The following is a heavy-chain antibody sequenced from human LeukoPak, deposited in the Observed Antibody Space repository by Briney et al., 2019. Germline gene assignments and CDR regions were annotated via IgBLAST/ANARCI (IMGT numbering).Heavy chain of an antibody. J-gene: IGHJ4*02. V-gene: IGHV3-23*01. CDR2: VSGSGDNP. CDR1: GFTFSNYA. D-gene: IGHD2-21*01. Sequence: PGGSLRLSCAASGFTFSNYAMTWVRQAPGKGLEWVSSVSGSGDNPYYADSVKGRFTISRDNSKNTLYLQMNSLRAEDTAVYYCAKDRIRGDSYWGRGTLVTVSS. CDR3: AKDRIRGDSY.